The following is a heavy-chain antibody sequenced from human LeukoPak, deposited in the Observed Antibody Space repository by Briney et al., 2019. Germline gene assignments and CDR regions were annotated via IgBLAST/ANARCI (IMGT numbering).Heavy chain of an antibody. Sequence: ESGPTLVKPTQTLTLTCTFSGFTFTSRGVSVGWIRQPPGKALEWLALIWWNDDKRYSPTLKGRLTITPDTSQNQVVLKMTNMDPVDTATYYCAHVYGSGSFDIWGQGTMVTVSA. CDR1: GFTFTSRGVS. CDR3: AHVYGSGSFDI. J-gene: IGHJ3*02. CDR2: IWWNDDK. D-gene: IGHD3-10*01. V-gene: IGHV2-5*01.